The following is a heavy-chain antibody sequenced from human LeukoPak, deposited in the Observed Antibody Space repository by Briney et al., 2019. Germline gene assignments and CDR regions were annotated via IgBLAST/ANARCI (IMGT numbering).Heavy chain of an antibody. Sequence: GGSLRLSCAASGCTFSSYAMHWVRQAPGKGLEWVAVISYDGSNKYYADSVKGRFTISRDNSKNTLYLQMNSLRAEDTAVYYCARDQYYDDVWGSYRYSHGHGMDVWGQGTTVTVS. J-gene: IGHJ6*02. CDR3: ARDQYYDDVWGSYRYSHGHGMDV. D-gene: IGHD3-16*02. CDR1: GCTFSSYA. CDR2: ISYDGSNK. V-gene: IGHV3-30-3*01.